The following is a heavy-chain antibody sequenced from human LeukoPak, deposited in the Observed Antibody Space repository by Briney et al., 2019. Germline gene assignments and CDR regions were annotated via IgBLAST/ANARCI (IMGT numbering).Heavy chain of an antibody. CDR2: ISPSNGNT. D-gene: IGHD4/OR15-4a*01. CDR3: ARGGYSMVPDY. CDR1: GFTFTNFG. V-gene: IGHV1-18*01. Sequence: ASVKVSCKASGFTFTNFGVSWVRQAPGQGLEWMGWISPSNGNTYSAQKFQGRVTMTTDTPTNTAYMDLRSLRSDDTAMYYCARGGYSMVPDYWGQGTLVTVSS. J-gene: IGHJ4*02.